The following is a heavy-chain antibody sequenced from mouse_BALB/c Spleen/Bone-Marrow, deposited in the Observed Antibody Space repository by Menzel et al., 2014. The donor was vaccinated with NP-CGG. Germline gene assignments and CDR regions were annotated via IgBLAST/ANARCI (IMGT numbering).Heavy chain of an antibody. CDR2: IDPANGNT. V-gene: IGHV14-3*02. D-gene: IGHD1-1*01. J-gene: IGHJ4*01. Sequence: EVKLQESGAELVKPGASVKLSCTASGFNIKDTYMHWVKQRPEQGLEWIGGIDPANGNTKYDPKFQGKATITADTSSNTAYLQLSSLTSEDTAVYYCALLLRYYAMDYWGQGTSVTVSS. CDR3: ALLLRYYAMDY. CDR1: GFNIKDTY.